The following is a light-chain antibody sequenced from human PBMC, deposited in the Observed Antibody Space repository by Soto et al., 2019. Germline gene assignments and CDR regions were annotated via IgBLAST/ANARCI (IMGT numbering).Light chain of an antibody. CDR1: SSDVGAYTY. V-gene: IGLV2-14*03. J-gene: IGLJ1*01. CDR2: DVS. Sequence: QSALTQPASVSGSPGQSITLSCTGTSSDVGAYTYVSWYQQYPGKVPKLLIFDVSKRPSGVSYRFSGSKSGNTASLAISGLQAEDEAFYYCSSYTTSLTYVFGTGTKLTVL. CDR3: SSYTTSLTYV.